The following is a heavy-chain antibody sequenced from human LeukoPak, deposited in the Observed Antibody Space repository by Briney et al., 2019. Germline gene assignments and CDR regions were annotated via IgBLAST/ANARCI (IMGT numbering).Heavy chain of an antibody. CDR3: ARVQARYCSGGRCYGHNYGMDV. CDR1: GGSFSDYY. J-gene: IGHJ6*02. CDR2: ISSGSSYT. V-gene: IGHV3-11*05. D-gene: IGHD2-15*01. Sequence: LSLTCAVYGGSFSDYYMSWIRQAPGKGLEWISYISSGSSYTKYADSVNGRFTISRDNAKNSLYLQVNSLRAEDTAVYYCARVQARYCSGGRCYGHNYGMDVWGQGTTVTVSS.